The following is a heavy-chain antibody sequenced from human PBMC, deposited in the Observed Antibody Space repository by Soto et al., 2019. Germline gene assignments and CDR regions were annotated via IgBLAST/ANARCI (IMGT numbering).Heavy chain of an antibody. CDR3: ATSNWFDP. V-gene: IGHV4-39*01. CDR2: IYYSGST. J-gene: IGHJ5*02. Sequence: QLQLQESGPGLVKPSETLSLTCTVSGGSISSRGYYWGWIRQPPGKGLEWIGTIYYSGSTYYNPSXKSRVTISVDPSKNQSSLKLSSVTAAATAVYYCATSNWFDPWGQGTLVTVSS. CDR1: GGSISSRGYY.